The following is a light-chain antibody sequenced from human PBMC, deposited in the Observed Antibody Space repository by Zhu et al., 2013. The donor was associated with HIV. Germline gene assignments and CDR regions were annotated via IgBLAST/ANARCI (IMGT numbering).Light chain of an antibody. CDR3: QQYYNTPRT. CDR1: RSVLYRPDNRSF. CDR2: WAS. J-gene: IGKJ1*01. V-gene: IGKV4-1*01. Sequence: DIVMTQSPDSLAVSLGERATINCKSARSVLYRPDNRSFLAWYQQKAGQPPKLLIYWASTRESGVPDRFSGSGSGTDFTLTINNLQAEDVAVYYCQQYYNTPRTFGQGTKVEI.